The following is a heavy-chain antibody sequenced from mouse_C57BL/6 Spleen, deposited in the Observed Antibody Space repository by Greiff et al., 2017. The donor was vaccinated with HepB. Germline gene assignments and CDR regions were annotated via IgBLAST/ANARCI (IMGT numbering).Heavy chain of an antibody. Sequence: EVQRVESGGGLVQPKGSLKLSCAASGFSFNTYAMNWVRQAPGKGVEWVARIRSKSNNYATYYADSVKDRFTISRDDSESMLYLQMNNLKTEDTAMYYCVRQNWAFDYWGQGTTLTVSS. J-gene: IGHJ2*01. CDR3: VRQNWAFDY. D-gene: IGHD4-1*01. CDR2: IRSKSNNYAT. CDR1: GFSFNTYA. V-gene: IGHV10-1*01.